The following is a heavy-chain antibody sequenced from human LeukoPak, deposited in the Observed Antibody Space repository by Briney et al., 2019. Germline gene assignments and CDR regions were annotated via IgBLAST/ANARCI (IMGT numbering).Heavy chain of an antibody. CDR2: ISGSGGST. V-gene: IGHV3-23*01. J-gene: IGHJ3*02. Sequence: GGSLRLSCAASGFTFSSYSMSWVRQAPGKGLEWVSAISGSGGSTYYADSVKGRFTISRDNSKNTLYLQMNSLRAEDTAVYYCALNGREVPSGAFDIWGQGTMVTVSS. D-gene: IGHD3-16*02. CDR1: GFTFSSYS. CDR3: ALNGREVPSGAFDI.